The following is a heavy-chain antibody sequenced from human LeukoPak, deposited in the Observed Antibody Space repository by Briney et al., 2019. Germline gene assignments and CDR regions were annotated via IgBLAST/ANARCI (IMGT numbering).Heavy chain of an antibody. CDR3: ARFSSGRDK. V-gene: IGHV1-2*06. Sequence: ASVKVSCKASGYTFTGFYVHWVRQAPGQGLEWVGQINPNSGATNYAQKFEGRVTVTRDTSISTAYMELSRLRSDDTAVYYCARFSSGRDKWGQGTLVTVSS. J-gene: IGHJ4*02. CDR2: INPNSGAT. D-gene: IGHD6-19*01. CDR1: GYTFTGFY.